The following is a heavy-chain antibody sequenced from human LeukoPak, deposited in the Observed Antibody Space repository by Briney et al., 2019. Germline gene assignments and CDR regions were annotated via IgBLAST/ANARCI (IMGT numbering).Heavy chain of an antibody. D-gene: IGHD3-9*01. V-gene: IGHV1-69*04. CDR3: ARDRRILRYFDWSLGGWFDP. Sequence: AASVKVSCKASGGTFSSYAISWVRQAPGQGLEWMGRIIPILGIANYAQKFQGRVTITADKSTSTAYMELSSLRSEDTAVYYCARDRRILRYFDWSLGGWFDPWGQGTLVTVSS. CDR1: GGTFSSYA. CDR2: IIPILGIA. J-gene: IGHJ5*02.